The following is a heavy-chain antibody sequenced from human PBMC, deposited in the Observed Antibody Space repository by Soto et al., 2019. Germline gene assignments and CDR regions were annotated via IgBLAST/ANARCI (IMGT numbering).Heavy chain of an antibody. CDR3: ARDVFCGGAPACPDMDV. J-gene: IGHJ6*02. CDR2: ISGYNGNT. V-gene: IGHV1-18*04. CDR1: GYTFSGYS. D-gene: IGHD2-21*01. Sequence: ASVKVSCKASGYTFSGYSITWVRQAPGQGLEWMGRISGYNGNTNYARTLRDRLTLTTDTSTSTAYMELRSLTSDDTAVYYCARDVFCGGAPACPDMDVWGQGTTVTVSS.